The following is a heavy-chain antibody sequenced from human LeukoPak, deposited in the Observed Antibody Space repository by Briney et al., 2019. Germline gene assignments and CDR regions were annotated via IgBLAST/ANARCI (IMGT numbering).Heavy chain of an antibody. CDR1: GFTFSSYS. J-gene: IGHJ5*02. D-gene: IGHD3-3*01. CDR2: ISSSSSYI. Sequence: PGGSLRLSCAASGFTFSSYSMNWVRQAPEKGLEWVSSISSSSSYIYYADSVKGRFTISRDNAKNSLYLQMNSLRAEDTAVYYCARDLGWSGWFDPWGQGTLVTVSS. CDR3: ARDLGWSGWFDP. V-gene: IGHV3-21*01.